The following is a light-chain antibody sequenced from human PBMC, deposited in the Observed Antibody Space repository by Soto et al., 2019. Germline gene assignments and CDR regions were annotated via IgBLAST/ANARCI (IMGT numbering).Light chain of an antibody. J-gene: IGLJ1*01. CDR1: SSYVGGYNY. V-gene: IGLV2-14*01. CDR3: SSYITTSTRV. Sequence: QSVLTQPASVSGSPGQSITISCTGTSSYVGGYNYVSWYQQHPGRAPKLLIYEVSNRPSGVSNRFSGSKSGNTASLTISGLQAEDEADYYCSSYITTSTRVFGNGTKVTVL. CDR2: EVS.